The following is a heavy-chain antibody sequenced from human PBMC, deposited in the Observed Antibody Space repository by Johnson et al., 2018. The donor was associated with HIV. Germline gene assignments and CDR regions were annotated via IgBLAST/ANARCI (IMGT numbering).Heavy chain of an antibody. CDR1: GFTVSSNY. V-gene: IGHV3-66*01. J-gene: IGHJ3*02. CDR2: IYSGGDT. D-gene: IGHD3-10*01. CDR3: ASSYSESDAFDI. Sequence: MLLVESGGGLVQPGGSLSLSCGASGFTVSSNYMSWVRQAPGTGLEWVSVIYSGGDTYHADSVKGRFTISRDNSKNRLYLQMNSLRAEDTAVYYCASSYSESDAFDIWGQGTMVTVSS.